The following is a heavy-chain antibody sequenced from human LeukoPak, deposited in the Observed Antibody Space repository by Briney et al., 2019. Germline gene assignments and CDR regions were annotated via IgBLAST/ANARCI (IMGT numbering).Heavy chain of an antibody. D-gene: IGHD3-10*01. CDR1: GFTFSYHG. J-gene: IGHJ4*02. CDR3: AKDDAWLRFGE. CDR2: ISPSGDIT. V-gene: IGHV3-23*01. Sequence: GGSLRLSCAASGFTFSYHGMNWVRQAPGKGLEWVSGISPSGDITYYADSVKGRFTISRDNSKNTLYLEVISLTAEDTAVYYCAKDDAWLRFGEWSQGTLVTVSS.